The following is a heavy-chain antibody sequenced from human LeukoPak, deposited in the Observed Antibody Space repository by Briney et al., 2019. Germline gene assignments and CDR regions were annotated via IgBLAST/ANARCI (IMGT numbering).Heavy chain of an antibody. V-gene: IGHV4-39*01. Sequence: SETLSLTCGVSAGSISSSGYYWAWIRQPPGTGLEWIGSISYTGTTYYNPSLKSRLTISADRSKNQFSLKLTSVTAADTAVYYCARRRIVATIDYWGQGTLVTVSS. J-gene: IGHJ4*02. D-gene: IGHD5-12*01. CDR1: AGSISSSGYY. CDR3: ARRRIVATIDY. CDR2: ISYTGTT.